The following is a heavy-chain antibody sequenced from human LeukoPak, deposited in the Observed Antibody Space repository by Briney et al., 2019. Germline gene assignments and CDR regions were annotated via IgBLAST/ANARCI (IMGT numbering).Heavy chain of an antibody. CDR3: ARDSGYYQPLDY. J-gene: IGHJ4*02. D-gene: IGHD3-22*01. Sequence: SETLSLTCTVSGGSISSSSYYWGWIRQPPGKGLEWIGSIYYSGSTYYNPSLKSRVTISVDASKNQFSLKLSSVTAADTAVYYCARDSGYYQPLDYWGQGTLVTVSS. CDR1: GGSISSSSYY. CDR2: IYYSGST. V-gene: IGHV4-39*07.